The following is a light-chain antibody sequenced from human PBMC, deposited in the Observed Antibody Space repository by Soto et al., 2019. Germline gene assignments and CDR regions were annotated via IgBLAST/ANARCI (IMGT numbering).Light chain of an antibody. CDR1: SRDIGAYNL. CDR2: EVR. CDR3: SAYTSRSTLV. V-gene: IGLV2-14*01. J-gene: IGLJ2*01. Sequence: QSALTQPASVSGSPGQSITISCSGTSRDIGAYNLVSWYQQPPGKAPKLLIYEVRNRPSGISYRFSGSKSGTTASLTISSLLPEYEADYYCSAYTSRSTLVFGGGTKLTVL.